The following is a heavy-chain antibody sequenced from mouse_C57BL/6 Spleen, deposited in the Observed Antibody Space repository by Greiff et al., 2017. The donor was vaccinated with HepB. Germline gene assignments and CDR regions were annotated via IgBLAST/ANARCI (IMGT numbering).Heavy chain of an antibody. CDR2: IDPETGGT. V-gene: IGHV1-15*01. CDR3: TRDYGSSYLDY. CDR1: GYTFTDYE. D-gene: IGHD1-1*01. Sequence: QVHVKQSGAELVRPGASVTLSCKASGYTFTDYEMHWVKQTPVHGLEWIGAIDPETGGTAYNQKFKGKAILTADKSSSTAYMELRSLTSEDSAVYYCTRDYGSSYLDYWGQGTTLTVSS. J-gene: IGHJ2*01.